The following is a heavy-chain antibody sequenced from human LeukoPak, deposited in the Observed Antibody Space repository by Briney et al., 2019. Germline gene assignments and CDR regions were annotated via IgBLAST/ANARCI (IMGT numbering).Heavy chain of an antibody. Sequence: GGSLRLSCAASGFTFDDYAMHWVRQAPGKGLEWVSGISWNSGSIGYADSVKGRFTISRDNAKNSLYLQMNSLRAEDTAVYYCVRGPSGTYSWFDPWGQGTLVTVSS. J-gene: IGHJ5*02. CDR1: GFTFDDYA. CDR2: ISWNSGSI. D-gene: IGHD1-26*01. V-gene: IGHV3-9*01. CDR3: VRGPSGTYSWFDP.